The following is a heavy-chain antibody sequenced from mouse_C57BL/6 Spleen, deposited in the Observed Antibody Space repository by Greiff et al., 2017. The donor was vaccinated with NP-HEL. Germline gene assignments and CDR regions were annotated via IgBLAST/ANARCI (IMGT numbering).Heavy chain of an antibody. CDR1: GFTFSSYA. CDR2: ISDGGSYT. V-gene: IGHV5-4*01. D-gene: IGHD1-1*01. Sequence: EVMLVESGGGLVKPGGSLKLSCAASGFTFSSYAMSWVRQTPEKRLEWVATISDGGSYTYYPDNVKGRFTISRDNAKNNLYLQMSHLKSEDTAMYYCARDPSTVVAFDYWGQGTTLTVSS. J-gene: IGHJ2*01. CDR3: ARDPSTVVAFDY.